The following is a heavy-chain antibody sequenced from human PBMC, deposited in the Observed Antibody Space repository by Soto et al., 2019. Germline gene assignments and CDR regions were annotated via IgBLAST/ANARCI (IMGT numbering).Heavy chain of an antibody. D-gene: IGHD2-2*01. Sequence: ASVKVSCKASGYTFTSYGISWVRQAPGQGLEWMGWIRAYNGNTNYAQKLQGRVTMTTDTSTSTAYMELRSLRSDDTAVYYCARRSVPAASRAVYYYYGMDVWGQGTTVTVSS. V-gene: IGHV1-18*01. CDR2: IRAYNGNT. CDR1: GYTFTSYG. J-gene: IGHJ6*02. CDR3: ARRSVPAASRAVYYYYGMDV.